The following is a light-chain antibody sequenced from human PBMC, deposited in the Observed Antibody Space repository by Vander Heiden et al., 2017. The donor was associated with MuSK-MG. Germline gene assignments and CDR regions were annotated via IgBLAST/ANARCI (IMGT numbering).Light chain of an antibody. CDR2: AAS. V-gene: IGKV1-39*01. Sequence: DIQMTQSPSSLSASVGDRVTITCRTSHNISRFLNWFQQKPGKAPSLLIYAASSLQSGVPLRFSGSGYGTDFTLTISSRRPEDFATYYCQQSDSTPPWTFGQGTKVDMK. CDR3: QQSDSTPPWT. J-gene: IGKJ1*01. CDR1: HNISRF.